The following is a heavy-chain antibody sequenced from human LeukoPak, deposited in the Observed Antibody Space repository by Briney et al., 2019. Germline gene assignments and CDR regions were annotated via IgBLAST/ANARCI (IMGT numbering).Heavy chain of an antibody. CDR3: ASHPIRTADY. V-gene: IGHV3-23*01. D-gene: IGHD5-24*01. CDR2: ISGSGGST. Sequence: GGSLRLSCAASGFTFSNYAMTWVRQAPGRGLEWVSGISGSGGSTYYADSVRGRFTISRDNSKNTLYLQMNSLRAEDTAVYYCASHPIRTADYWGQGTLVTVSS. J-gene: IGHJ4*02. CDR1: GFTFSNYA.